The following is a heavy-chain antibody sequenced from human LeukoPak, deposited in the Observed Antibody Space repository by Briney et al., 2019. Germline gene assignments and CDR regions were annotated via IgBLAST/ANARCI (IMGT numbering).Heavy chain of an antibody. Sequence: SETLSLTCTVSGCSLSSSSYYWRGIRPPPGEALVWIGSIYYSGRTLYNPSIKTRVTISVHTSQSQFSLNLSSAAVADTAVSYCARNVSRGYFDYWGQGTLVTVSS. J-gene: IGHJ4*02. D-gene: IGHD3-10*01. CDR3: ARNVSRGYFDY. V-gene: IGHV4-39*01. CDR2: IYYSGRT. CDR1: GCSLSSSSYY.